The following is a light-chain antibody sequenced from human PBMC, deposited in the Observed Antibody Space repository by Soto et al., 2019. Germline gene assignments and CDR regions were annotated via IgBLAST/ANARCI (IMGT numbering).Light chain of an antibody. CDR2: DAS. J-gene: IGKJ4*01. Sequence: EIVLTQSPATLSLSPWERATLSCRASQSVSRYLAWYQQTPGQAPRLLIYDASNRATGIPARFSGSGSGTDFTLTISSLEPEDFAVYYCQQRSSWPRLTFGGGTKVEI. V-gene: IGKV3-11*01. CDR1: QSVSRY. CDR3: QQRSSWPRLT.